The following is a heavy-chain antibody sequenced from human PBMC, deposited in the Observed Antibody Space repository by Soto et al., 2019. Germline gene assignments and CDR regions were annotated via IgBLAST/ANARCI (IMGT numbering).Heavy chain of an antibody. CDR2: ISSSSSYT. Sequence: QVQLVESGGGLVKPGGSLRLSCAASGFTFSDYYMSWIRQAPGKGLEWVSYISSSSSYTNYEDSVKGRFTIYRDKAKNSLYLQMNSLRAEDTAVNYCAFGELFYYYGMDVWGQGTTVTVSS. CDR1: GFTFSDYY. V-gene: IGHV3-11*05. CDR3: AFGELFYYYGMDV. D-gene: IGHD3-10*01. J-gene: IGHJ6*02.